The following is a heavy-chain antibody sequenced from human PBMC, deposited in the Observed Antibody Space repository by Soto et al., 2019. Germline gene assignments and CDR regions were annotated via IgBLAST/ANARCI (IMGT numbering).Heavy chain of an antibody. V-gene: IGHV3-53*01. CDR3: AKDLGPLKLLNYVFYGLDV. D-gene: IGHD2-21*02. CDR1: VFTCISSY. Sequence: GPLRLSCNASVFTCISSYMSWVRQAPGMGLEWVAVIESGGTAHYADSVKGRFTISRDNPNNIIYLQLHTLRAEDTAVYYCAKDLGPLKLLNYVFYGLDVWGQGTTVTVSS. CDR2: IESGGTA. J-gene: IGHJ6*02.